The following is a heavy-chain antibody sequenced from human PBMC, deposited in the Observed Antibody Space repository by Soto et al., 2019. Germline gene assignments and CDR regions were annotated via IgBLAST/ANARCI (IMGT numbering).Heavy chain of an antibody. D-gene: IGHD3-10*01. V-gene: IGHV4-4*07. CDR3: ARGAYGSGSSPNWFDP. J-gene: IGHJ5*02. CDR1: GASISSYY. Sequence: SETLSLTCTVSGASISSYYWSWIRQPAGKGLEWIGRFFTTGSTNYSPSLKSRVTMSVDTSKNQFSLKLNSVTAADTAVYYCARGAYGSGSSPNWFDPWGQGTLVTVSS. CDR2: FFTTGST.